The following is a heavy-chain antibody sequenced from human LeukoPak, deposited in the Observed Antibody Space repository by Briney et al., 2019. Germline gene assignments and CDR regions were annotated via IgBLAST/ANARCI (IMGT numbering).Heavy chain of an antibody. CDR2: IKEDGREK. V-gene: IGHV3-7*01. CDR1: GFSFSSYW. D-gene: IGHD1-26*01. Sequence: GGSLRLTCATSGFSFSSYWMSWVRQAPGKGLEWVANIKEDGREKHYVDSVKGRFTISRDNAQNSLYLQMTSLRAEDTPVYYCAGAGIVGLSPDWGQGTLVTVSS. CDR3: AGAGIVGLSPD. J-gene: IGHJ1*01.